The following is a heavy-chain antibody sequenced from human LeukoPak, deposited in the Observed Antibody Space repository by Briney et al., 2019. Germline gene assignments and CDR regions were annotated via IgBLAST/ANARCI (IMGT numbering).Heavy chain of an antibody. Sequence: SETLSLTCAVYGGSFSGYYWSWIRQPPGKGLEWIGEINHSGSTNYNPSLKSRVTISVDTSKNQFSLKLSSVTAADTAVYYCARGRRVWYCSSTSCYGDFDYWGQGTLVTVSS. V-gene: IGHV4-34*01. CDR2: INHSGST. J-gene: IGHJ4*02. CDR3: ARGRRVWYCSSTSCYGDFDY. D-gene: IGHD2-2*01. CDR1: GGSFSGYY.